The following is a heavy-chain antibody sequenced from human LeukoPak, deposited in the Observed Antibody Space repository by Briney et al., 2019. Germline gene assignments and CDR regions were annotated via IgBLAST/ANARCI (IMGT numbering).Heavy chain of an antibody. V-gene: IGHV4-61*02. J-gene: IGHJ5*02. CDR2: IYGSVST. CDR1: GDSISSGSYY. D-gene: IGHD2-2*01. CDR3: ARESDIVVVPAAST. Sequence: SETLSLTCTVSGDSISSGSYYWSWIRQPAGKGLEYIGRIYGSVSTNYNPSLKSRVTISVDTSKNQFSLKLSSVTAADTAVYYCARESDIVVVPAASTWGQGTLVTVSS.